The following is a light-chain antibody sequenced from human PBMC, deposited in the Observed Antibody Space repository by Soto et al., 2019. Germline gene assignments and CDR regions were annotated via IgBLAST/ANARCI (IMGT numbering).Light chain of an antibody. CDR1: QSITRN. Sequence: IVMTQSPATLSLSPGERATLSCRASQSITRNLAWYQQTPGQAPRLLIYGASTRATGIPARFSGSGSGTEFTLTISSLQSEDFAVYYCQQYNNWPMWTFGQGTKVDIK. CDR3: QQYNNWPMWT. CDR2: GAS. J-gene: IGKJ1*01. V-gene: IGKV3-15*01.